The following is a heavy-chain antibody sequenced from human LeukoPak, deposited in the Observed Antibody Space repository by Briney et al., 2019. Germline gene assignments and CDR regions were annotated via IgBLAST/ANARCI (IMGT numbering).Heavy chain of an antibody. CDR1: GGSISSYY. V-gene: IGHV4-59*04. CDR2: IYYSGST. Sequence: PSETLSLTCTVSGGSISSYYWSWIRQPPGKGLEWIGSIYYSGSTYYNPSLKSRVTISVDTSKNQFSLKLSSVTAADTAVYYCGAGSYTYYYYHGMDVWGQGTTVTVSS. J-gene: IGHJ6*02. D-gene: IGHD3-10*01. CDR3: GAGSYTYYYYHGMDV.